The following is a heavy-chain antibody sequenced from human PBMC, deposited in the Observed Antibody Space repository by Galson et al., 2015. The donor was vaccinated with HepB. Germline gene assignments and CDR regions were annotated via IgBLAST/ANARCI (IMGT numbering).Heavy chain of an antibody. D-gene: IGHD6-19*01. CDR2: INPNSGGT. CDR1: GYTFTGYY. CDR3: ARNTLGEPGIAVAGLPEAFDI. J-gene: IGHJ3*02. Sequence: SVKVSCKASGYTFTGYYMHWVRQAPGQGLEWMGWINPNSGGTNYAQKFQGWVTMTRDTSISTAYMELSRLRSDDTAVYYCARNTLGEPGIAVAGLPEAFDIWGQGTMVTVSS. V-gene: IGHV1-2*04.